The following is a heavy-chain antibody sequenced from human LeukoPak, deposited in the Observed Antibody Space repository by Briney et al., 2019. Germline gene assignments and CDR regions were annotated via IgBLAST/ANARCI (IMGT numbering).Heavy chain of an antibody. D-gene: IGHD3-3*01. V-gene: IGHV4-34*01. CDR2: IDHSGST. Sequence: SETLSLTCAVYGGSFSGYYWSWIRQPPGKGLEWIGEIDHSGSTNYNPSLKSRVTISVDTSKNQFSLKLTSVTAADTAVYYCAREGGFYRPLDYSGQGTLVTVSS. CDR1: GGSFSGYY. CDR3: AREGGFYRPLDY. J-gene: IGHJ4*02.